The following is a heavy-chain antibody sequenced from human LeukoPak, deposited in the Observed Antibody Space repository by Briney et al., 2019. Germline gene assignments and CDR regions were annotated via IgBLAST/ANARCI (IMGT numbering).Heavy chain of an antibody. Sequence: SVKVSCKASGGTFSSYAISWVRQAPGQGLEWMGGIIPIFGTANYAQKFQGRVTITADESTSTAYMELSSLGSEDTAVYYCARALKRWLQLPTGPYYYYGMDVWGQGTTVTVSS. CDR3: ARALKRWLQLPTGPYYYYGMDV. D-gene: IGHD5-24*01. J-gene: IGHJ6*02. CDR2: IIPIFGTA. CDR1: GGTFSSYA. V-gene: IGHV1-69*13.